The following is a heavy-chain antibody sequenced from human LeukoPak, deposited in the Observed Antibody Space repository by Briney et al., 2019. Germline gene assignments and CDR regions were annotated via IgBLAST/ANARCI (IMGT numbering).Heavy chain of an antibody. CDR3: ARYYYYGMDV. J-gene: IGHJ6*02. CDR1: GGSISSYY. CDR2: IYYSGST. V-gene: IGHV4-59*01. Sequence: PPETLSLTCTVSGGSISSYYWSWIRQPPGKGLEWIGYIYYSGSTNYNPSLKSRVTISVDTSKNQFSLKLSSVTAADTAVYYCARYYYYGMDVWGQGTTVTVSS.